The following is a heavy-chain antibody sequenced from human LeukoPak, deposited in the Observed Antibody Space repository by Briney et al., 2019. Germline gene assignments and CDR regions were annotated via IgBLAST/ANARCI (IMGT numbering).Heavy chain of an antibody. CDR2: IYSGGST. V-gene: IGHV3-53*01. J-gene: IGHJ4*02. Sequence: GVSLRLSCAAPGFTVSNNYMSWVRQAPGKGLEWVSVIYSGGSTYYADSVKGRFTISRDNSKNTLYLQMNSLRAEDTAVYYCAKDYTYYYDSSGYFDYWGQGTLVTVSS. CDR3: AKDYTYYYDSSGYFDY. D-gene: IGHD3-22*01. CDR1: GFTVSNNY.